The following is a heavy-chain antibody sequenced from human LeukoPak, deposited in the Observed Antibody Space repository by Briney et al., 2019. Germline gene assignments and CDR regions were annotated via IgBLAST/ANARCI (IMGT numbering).Heavy chain of an antibody. D-gene: IGHD1-26*01. CDR2: INSDGSST. CDR3: ARLPDSGSHEDFDY. V-gene: IGHV3-74*01. Sequence: GGSLRLSCAASGFTFSSYWMHWVRQAPGKGLVWVSRINSDGSSTSYADSVKGRFTISRDNAKNTLYLQMNSLRAEDTAVYYCARLPDSGSHEDFDYWGQGTLVTVSS. CDR1: GFTFSSYW. J-gene: IGHJ4*02.